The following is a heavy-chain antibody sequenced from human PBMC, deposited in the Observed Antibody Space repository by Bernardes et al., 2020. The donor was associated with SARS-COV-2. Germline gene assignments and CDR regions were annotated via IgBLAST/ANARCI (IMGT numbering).Heavy chain of an antibody. V-gene: IGHV3-23*01. CDR1: GFTFSSYA. J-gene: IGHJ4*02. Sequence: GGSLRLSCAASGFTFSSYAMSWVRQAPGKGLEWVSAISGSGGSTYYADSVKGRFTISRDNSKNTLYLQMNSLRAEDTAVYYCAKGIGLYSSSWYYFDYWGQGTLVTVS. CDR3: AKGIGLYSSSWYYFDY. D-gene: IGHD6-13*01. CDR2: ISGSGGST.